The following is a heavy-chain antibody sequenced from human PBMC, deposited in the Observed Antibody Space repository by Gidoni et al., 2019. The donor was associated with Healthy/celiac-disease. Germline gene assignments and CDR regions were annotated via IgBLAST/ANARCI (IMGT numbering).Heavy chain of an antibody. D-gene: IGHD5-18*01. J-gene: IGHJ4*02. CDR3: TRANAAMAKYYFDY. CDR2: IRSKGYVGLT. V-gene: IGHV3-49*05. CDR1: RFTFGAYA. Sequence: VQMVECGGGLVKPGRSLRLSCTASRFTFGAYAMSWFRQAPGKGLEWVGVIRSKGYVGLTEEAASLKGRFTISRDESKSIAYLQMNIWKTEDTAVYYCTRANAAMAKYYFDYWGQGTLVTVS.